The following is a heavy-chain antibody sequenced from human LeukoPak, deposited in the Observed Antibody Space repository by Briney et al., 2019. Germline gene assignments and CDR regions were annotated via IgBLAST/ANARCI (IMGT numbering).Heavy chain of an antibody. CDR3: ARGKGYSGYARSDY. V-gene: IGHV1-2*02. CDR1: GYTFTGYY. D-gene: IGHD5-12*01. J-gene: IGHJ4*02. CDR2: INPNSGGT. Sequence: ASVKVSCKASGYTFTGYYMHWVRQAPGQGLEWMGWINPNSGGTNYAQKFQGRVTMTRDTSISTAYMELSRLRSDDTAVYYCARGKGYSGYARSDYWGQGTLATVSS.